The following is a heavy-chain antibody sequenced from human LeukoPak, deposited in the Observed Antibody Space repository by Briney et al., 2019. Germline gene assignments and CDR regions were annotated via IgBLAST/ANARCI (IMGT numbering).Heavy chain of an antibody. V-gene: IGHV3-66*01. CDR3: ARGPYNDAFDI. CDR2: IYSGGST. J-gene: IGHJ3*02. Sequence: PGGSLRLSCAASGFTVSSNYMSWVRQAPGKGLEWVSVIYSGGSTYYADSVKGRFTISRDNSKNTLYLQMNSLRAEDTAVYYCARGPYNDAFDIGDQGTMVTVSS. CDR1: GFTVSSNY. D-gene: IGHD1-14*01.